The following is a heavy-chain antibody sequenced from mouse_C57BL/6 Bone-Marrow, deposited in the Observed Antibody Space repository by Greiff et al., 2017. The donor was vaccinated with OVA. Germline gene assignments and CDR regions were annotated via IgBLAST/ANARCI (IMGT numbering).Heavy chain of an antibody. CDR3: ARDGDYGRGYAMDY. J-gene: IGHJ4*01. V-gene: IGHV1-76*01. D-gene: IGHD1-1*01. CDR1: GYTFTDYY. CDR2: IYPGSGNT. Sequence: QVQLKQSGAELVRPGASVKLSCKASGYTFTDYYINWVKQRPGQGLEWIARIYPGSGNTYYNEKFKGKATLPAEKSSSTAYMQLSSLTSEDSAVYFCARDGDYGRGYAMDYWGQGTSVTVSS.